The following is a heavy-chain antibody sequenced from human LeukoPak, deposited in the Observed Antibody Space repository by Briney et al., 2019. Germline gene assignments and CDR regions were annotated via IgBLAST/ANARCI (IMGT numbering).Heavy chain of an antibody. CDR3: ARDLRITMVRGVVLDY. Sequence: VKVSCKASGGTFSSYAISWVRQAPGQGLEWMGGIIPIFGTANYAQKFQGRVTMTRDTSTSTVYMELSSLRSEDTAVYYCARDLRITMVRGVVLDYWGQGTLVTVSS. V-gene: IGHV1-69*05. J-gene: IGHJ4*02. CDR1: GGTFSSYA. D-gene: IGHD3-10*01. CDR2: IIPIFGTA.